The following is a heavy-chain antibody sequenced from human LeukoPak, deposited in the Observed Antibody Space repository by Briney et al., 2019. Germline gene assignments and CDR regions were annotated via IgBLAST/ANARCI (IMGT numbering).Heavy chain of an antibody. CDR3: ARATGGNVFYYYYYMDV. J-gene: IGHJ6*03. CDR2: ISYDGSNK. D-gene: IGHD4-23*01. Sequence: GGSLRLSCAASGFTFSSYGMHWVRQAPGKGLEWVAVISYDGSNKYYADSVKGRFTISRDNSKNTLYLRMNSLRAEDTAVYYCARATGGNVFYYYYYMDVWGKGTTVTVSS. V-gene: IGHV3-30*19. CDR1: GFTFSSYG.